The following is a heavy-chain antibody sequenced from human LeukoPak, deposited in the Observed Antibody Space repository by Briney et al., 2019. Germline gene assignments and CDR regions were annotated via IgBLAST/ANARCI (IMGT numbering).Heavy chain of an antibody. V-gene: IGHV3-21*01. CDR1: GFTFSSYS. Sequence: GGSLRLSCAASGFTFSSYSMTWVRQAPGKGLEWVSSISSSSSYIYYADSVKGRFTISRDNAKNSLHLQTNSLRAEDTAVYYCAREEQLPNDYWGQGTLVTVSS. D-gene: IGHD6-13*01. CDR3: AREEQLPNDY. CDR2: ISSSSSYI. J-gene: IGHJ4*02.